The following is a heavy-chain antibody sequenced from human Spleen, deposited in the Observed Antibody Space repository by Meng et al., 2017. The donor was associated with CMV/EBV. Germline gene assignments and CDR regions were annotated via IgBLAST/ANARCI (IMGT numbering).Heavy chain of an antibody. CDR3: AREDDFWNNTIHGGGWFDP. V-gene: IGHV4-34*01. J-gene: IGHJ5*02. CDR2: INHSGST. D-gene: IGHD3-3*01. CDR1: GGSFSGYY. Sequence: QVTLQQWGAGRLEPAGTLSITCAVYGGSFSGYYWSWIRQPPGKGLEWIGEINHSGSTNYNPSLKSRVTISVDTSKNQFSLKLSSVTAADTAVYYCAREDDFWNNTIHGGGWFDPWGQGTLVTVSS.